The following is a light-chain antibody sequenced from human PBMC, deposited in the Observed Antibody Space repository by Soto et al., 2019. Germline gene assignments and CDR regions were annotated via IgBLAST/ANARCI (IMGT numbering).Light chain of an antibody. J-gene: IGKJ1*01. CDR2: GAS. CDR1: QSVSSSY. CDR3: QQYGSSRT. V-gene: IGKV3-20*01. Sequence: EIVLTQSPGTLSLSPGERATLSCRASQSVSSSYLAWYQQKPGQAPRLLIYGASSRATGIPDRFSGSGSGTDXXXTXXRLEPEDFAVYYCQQYGSSRTFGQGTKVEIK.